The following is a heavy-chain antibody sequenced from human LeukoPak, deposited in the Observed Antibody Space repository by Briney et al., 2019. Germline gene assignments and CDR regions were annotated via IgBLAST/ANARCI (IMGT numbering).Heavy chain of an antibody. V-gene: IGHV3-23*01. CDR1: GFTFRSYS. J-gene: IGHJ5*02. D-gene: IGHD2-2*01. Sequence: PGGSLRLSCEASGFTFRSYSMNWVRQAPGKGLEWVSSISGGGGSTSYAGSVKGRFTISRDHSKQTVYLQMNSLRVDDTAAYYCAKGLWESAADNWFDPWGQGTLVSVSS. CDR3: AKGLWESAADNWFDP. CDR2: ISGGGGST.